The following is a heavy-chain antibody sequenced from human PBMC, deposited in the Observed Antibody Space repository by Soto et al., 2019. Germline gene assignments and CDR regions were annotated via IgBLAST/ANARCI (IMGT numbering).Heavy chain of an antibody. CDR2: IYYSGGT. V-gene: IGHV4-31*03. Sequence: SETLSLTCTVSGGSISSGGYYWSWIRQHPGKGLEWIGYIYYSGGTYYNPSLKSRVTISVDTSKNQFSLKLSSVTAADTAVYYCARVRSIFGVVVDWFDPWGQGTLVTVSS. CDR3: ARVRSIFGVVVDWFDP. J-gene: IGHJ5*02. CDR1: GGSISSGGYY. D-gene: IGHD3-3*01.